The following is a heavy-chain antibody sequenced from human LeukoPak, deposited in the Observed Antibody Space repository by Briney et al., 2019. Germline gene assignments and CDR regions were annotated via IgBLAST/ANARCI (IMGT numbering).Heavy chain of an antibody. Sequence: PGGSLRLSCAASGFTVSSNHMSWVRQAPGKGLEWVSIIYSSDTTYYADSVKGRFTISRDNAKNTVYLQMNSLRAEDTAVYYCAKDKIWGEDYFDYWGQGTLVTVSS. V-gene: IGHV3-66*03. J-gene: IGHJ4*02. CDR1: GFTVSSNH. CDR2: IYSSDTT. D-gene: IGHD3-16*01. CDR3: AKDKIWGEDYFDY.